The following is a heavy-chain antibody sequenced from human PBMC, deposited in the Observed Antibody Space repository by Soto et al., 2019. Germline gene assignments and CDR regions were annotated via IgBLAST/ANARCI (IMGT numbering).Heavy chain of an antibody. CDR2: IIPILGIA. CDR1: GGTFSSYT. V-gene: IGHV1-69*08. Sequence: QVQLVQSGAEVKKPGSSVKVSCKASGGTFSSYTISWVRQAPGQGLEWMGRIIPILGIANYAQKFQGRVTXTXXKSTSTAYMELSSLRSEDTAVYYCAREVVSGNLDYWGQGTLVTVSS. D-gene: IGHD2-15*01. J-gene: IGHJ4*02. CDR3: AREVVSGNLDY.